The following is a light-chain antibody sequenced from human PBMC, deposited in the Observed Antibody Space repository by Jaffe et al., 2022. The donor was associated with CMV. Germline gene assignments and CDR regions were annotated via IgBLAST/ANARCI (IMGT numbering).Light chain of an antibody. CDR1: RSVGNS. Sequence: VMTQSPATLSVSPGESVTLFCRASRSVGNSLAWYQQKTGQTPRLLIYLASARATGVPARFSGSGSGTEFSLTIASLQSEDFAIYYCQQYNDWPRTFGQGTRVDIK. CDR3: QQYNDWPRT. CDR2: LAS. V-gene: IGKV3-15*01. J-gene: IGKJ1*01.